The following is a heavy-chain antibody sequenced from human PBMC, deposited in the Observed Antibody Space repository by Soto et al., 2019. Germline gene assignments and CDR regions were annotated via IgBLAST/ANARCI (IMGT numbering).Heavy chain of an antibody. CDR1: GYTFTGYY. J-gene: IGHJ6*02. Sequence: QVQLVQSGAEVKKPGASVKVSCKASGYTFTGYYMHWVRQAPGQGLEWMGWINPNSGGTNYAQKFQGWVTMTRDTSISTADMELSRLGSDDTAVYYCARLKAAAGTRGNYYGMDVWGQGTTVTVSS. CDR2: INPNSGGT. CDR3: ARLKAAAGTRGNYYGMDV. D-gene: IGHD6-13*01. V-gene: IGHV1-2*04.